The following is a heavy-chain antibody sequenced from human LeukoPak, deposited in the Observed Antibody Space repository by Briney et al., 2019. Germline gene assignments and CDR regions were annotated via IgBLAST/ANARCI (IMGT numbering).Heavy chain of an antibody. Sequence: PSETLSLTCTVSGGSISSGDYYWSWIRQPPGKGLEWIGYIYYSGSTYYNPSLKSRVTISVDTSKNQFSLKLSSVTAADTAVYYCAKDTRLTKIPGIAVAGTGYWGQGTLVTVSS. CDR3: AKDTRLTKIPGIAVAGTGY. J-gene: IGHJ4*02. V-gene: IGHV4-30-4*01. CDR2: IYYSGST. CDR1: GGSISSGDYY. D-gene: IGHD6-19*01.